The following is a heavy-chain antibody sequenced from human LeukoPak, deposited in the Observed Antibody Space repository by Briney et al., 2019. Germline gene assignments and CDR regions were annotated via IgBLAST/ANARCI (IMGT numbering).Heavy chain of an antibody. D-gene: IGHD3-22*01. CDR1: GFTFSSYA. Sequence: GGSLRLSCAASGFTFSSYAMSWVRQAPGKGLEWVSAISGSGGSTYYADSVKGRFPISRDNSKNTLYLQMNSLRAEDTAVYYCAKDGYDDSSGYYLNWGQGTLVTVSS. V-gene: IGHV3-23*01. CDR3: AKDGYDDSSGYYLN. J-gene: IGHJ4*02. CDR2: ISGSGGST.